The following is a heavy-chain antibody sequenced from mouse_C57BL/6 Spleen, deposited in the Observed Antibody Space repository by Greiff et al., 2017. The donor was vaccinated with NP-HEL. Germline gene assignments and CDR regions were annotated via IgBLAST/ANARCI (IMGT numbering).Heavy chain of an antibody. CDR2: INYDGSST. D-gene: IGHD2-4*01. CDR3: ARDERLRGFAY. CDR1: GFTFSDYY. J-gene: IGHJ3*01. Sequence: EVQVVESEGGLVQPGSSMKLSCTASGFTFSDYYMAWVRQVPEKGLEWVANINYDGSSTYYLDSLKSRFIISRDNAKNILYLQMSSLKSEDTATYYCARDERLRGFAYWGQGTLVTVSA. V-gene: IGHV5-16*01.